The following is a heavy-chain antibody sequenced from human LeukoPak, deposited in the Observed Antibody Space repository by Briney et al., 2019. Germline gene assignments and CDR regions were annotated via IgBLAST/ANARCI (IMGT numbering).Heavy chain of an antibody. J-gene: IGHJ6*02. D-gene: IGHD2-2*03. CDR3: ARDLDIVVVPAANYYYYGMDV. V-gene: IGHV1-18*01. CDR2: ISAYNGNT. Sequence: ASVKVSCKASGYTFTSYGISWVRQAPGQGLEWMGWISAYNGNTNYAQKLQGRVTMTTDTPTSTAYMELRSLGSDDTAVYYCARDLDIVVVPAANYYYYGMDVWGQGTTVTVSS. CDR1: GYTFTSYG.